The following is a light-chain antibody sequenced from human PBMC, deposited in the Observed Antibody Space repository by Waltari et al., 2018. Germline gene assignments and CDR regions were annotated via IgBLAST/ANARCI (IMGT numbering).Light chain of an antibody. V-gene: IGLV1-40*01. J-gene: IGLJ2*01. Sequence: QSVLTQPPSVSGAPGQRVTISCTGTSSNIGAGHDVHWYQQFPGTAPKLLIYGTSNRPSGVPDRFSGSKSDTSASRTITGLQAEDEADYFCHSFDSSLSTGVVFGGGTKVTVL. CDR3: HSFDSSLSTGVV. CDR2: GTS. CDR1: SSNIGAGHD.